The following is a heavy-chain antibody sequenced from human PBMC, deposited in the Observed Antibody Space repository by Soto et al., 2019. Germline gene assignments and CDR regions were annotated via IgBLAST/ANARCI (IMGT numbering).Heavy chain of an antibody. D-gene: IGHD2-2*01. Sequence: GGTLRLSCAASGFMFSYYVMSWVRQAPGKGLEWVANITLDGSEKYYVDSVKGRFTISRDNAENSVYLEMNSLRAEDTAVYYCARAMYQLLHRAPIDYWGQGTLVTVSS. CDR3: ARAMYQLLHRAPIDY. CDR2: ITLDGSEK. CDR1: GFMFSYYV. J-gene: IGHJ4*02. V-gene: IGHV3-7*01.